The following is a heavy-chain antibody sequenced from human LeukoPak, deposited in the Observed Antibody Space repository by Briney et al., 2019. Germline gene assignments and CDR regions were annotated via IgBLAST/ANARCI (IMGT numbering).Heavy chain of an antibody. CDR1: GFTFSTYW. V-gene: IGHV3-74*01. Sequence: GSLRLSCAASGFTFSTYWMHWVRQAPGKGLVWVSHINTDGSHTNYADSVKGRFTISRDNAKNTLYLQMNSLRAEDTAVYYCARFTAARPVYWGQGALVTVSS. CDR3: ARFTAARPVY. CDR2: INTDGSHT. J-gene: IGHJ4*02. D-gene: IGHD6-6*01.